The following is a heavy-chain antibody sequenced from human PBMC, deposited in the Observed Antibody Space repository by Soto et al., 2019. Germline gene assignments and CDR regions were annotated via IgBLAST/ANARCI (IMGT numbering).Heavy chain of an antibody. J-gene: IGHJ6*02. CDR3: ARGRQVTPAALFKRAGDYSMDV. V-gene: IGHV4-34*01. Sequence: PSETLSLTCAVYGGSFRGYSWTWIRQPPGKGLEWIGEVNHSGSTYYSPSLMSRVTLSIDTSKNQLSLKLSSVTAADTAVYYCARGRQVTPAALFKRAGDYSMDVWGQGTTVTVSS. CDR1: GGSFRGYS. CDR2: VNHSGST. D-gene: IGHD2-2*01.